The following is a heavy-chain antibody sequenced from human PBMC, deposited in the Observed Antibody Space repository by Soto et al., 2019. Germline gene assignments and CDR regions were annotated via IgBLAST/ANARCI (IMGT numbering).Heavy chain of an antibody. J-gene: IGHJ3*01. CDR2: ISYDGSNE. CDR1: GFTISSYG. Sequence: QVQLVESGGGVVQPGRSLRLSCAASGFTISSYGIHWVRQAPGKGLEWVAVISYDGSNEYYADSVKGRFSISRDNSKNTLYLKITRLRVEDTFVYHGAKKPLLHTIPFNFGAQGTTFPFSS. CDR3: AKKPLLHTIPFNF. D-gene: IGHD2-21*01. V-gene: IGHV3-30*18.